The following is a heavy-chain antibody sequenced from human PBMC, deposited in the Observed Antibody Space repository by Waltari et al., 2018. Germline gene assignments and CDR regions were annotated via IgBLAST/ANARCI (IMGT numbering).Heavy chain of an antibody. D-gene: IGHD6-19*01. CDR3: TKRPSNGYFHFDY. CDR1: GFPFSSYA. J-gene: IGHJ4*02. V-gene: IGHV3-23*01. Sequence: EVQLLESGGGLVQPGGSLKLSCVVSGFPFSSYAMTWVRQAPGKGLEWVSDIGGSGSSTYYADSVKGRFTISRDNSKNTLYLQMNSLRVEDTAVYYCTKRPSNGYFHFDYWGQGTLVTVSS. CDR2: IGGSGSST.